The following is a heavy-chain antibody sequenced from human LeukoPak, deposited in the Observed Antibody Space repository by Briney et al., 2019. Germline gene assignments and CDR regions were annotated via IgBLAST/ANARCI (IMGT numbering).Heavy chain of an antibody. CDR3: ASLYSPSKAYAFDI. D-gene: IGHD2-15*01. Sequence: QPGGSLRLSCAASGFTFSSYAMSWVRQAPGKGLEWVSAISGSGGSTYYADSVKGRSTISRDNSKNTLYLQMNSLRAEDTAVYYCASLYSPSKAYAFDIWGQGTMVTVSS. CDR2: ISGSGGST. CDR1: GFTFSSYA. V-gene: IGHV3-23*01. J-gene: IGHJ3*02.